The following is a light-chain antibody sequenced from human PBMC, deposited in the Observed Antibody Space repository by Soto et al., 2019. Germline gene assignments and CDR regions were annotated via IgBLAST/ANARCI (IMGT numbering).Light chain of an antibody. CDR3: SSYTSDITYV. Sequence: QSALTQPASVSGSPGQSITISCTGTSSDVGGGNYVSWHQQHPGKAPKLMIYDVSNRPSGVSDRFSASKSGNTASLTISGLQPEDEADYYCSSYTSDITYVFGTGTKVTVL. CDR2: DVS. CDR1: SSDVGGGNY. V-gene: IGLV2-14*03. J-gene: IGLJ1*01.